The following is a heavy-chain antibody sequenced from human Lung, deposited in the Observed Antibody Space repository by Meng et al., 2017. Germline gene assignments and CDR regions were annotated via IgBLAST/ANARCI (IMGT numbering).Heavy chain of an antibody. V-gene: IGHV1-3*01. CDR3: ARSKSIAAAGGY. CDR1: GYTFTNYA. CDR2: INAGNGNT. Sequence: QVQLVQSGAEVKKSGASVKVFCKASGYTFTNYAMHWVRQAPGQRLEWMGWINAGNGNTKYSQKFQGRVTITRDTSASTAYMGLSSLRSEDTAVYYCARSKSIAAAGGYWGQGTLVTVSS. J-gene: IGHJ4*02. D-gene: IGHD6-13*01.